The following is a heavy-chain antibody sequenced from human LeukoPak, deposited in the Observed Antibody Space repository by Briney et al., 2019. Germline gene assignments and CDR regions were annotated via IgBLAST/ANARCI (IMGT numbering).Heavy chain of an antibody. CDR1: GGSISSGSYY. CDR2: IYTSGST. Sequence: PSETLSLTCTVSGGSISSGSYYWSWIRQPAGKGLEWIGRIYTSGSTNYNPSLKSRVTISVDTSKNQFSLKLSAVTAADTAVYYCARGPGRDYGDHYWGQGTLVTVSS. D-gene: IGHD4-17*01. V-gene: IGHV4-61*02. CDR3: ARGPGRDYGDHY. J-gene: IGHJ4*02.